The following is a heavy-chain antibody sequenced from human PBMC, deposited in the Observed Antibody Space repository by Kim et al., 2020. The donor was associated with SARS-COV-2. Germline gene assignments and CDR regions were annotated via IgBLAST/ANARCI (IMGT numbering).Heavy chain of an antibody. J-gene: IGHJ6*02. Sequence: SETLSLTCAVYGGSFSGYYWSWIRQPPGKGLEWIGETNHSGSTNYNPSLKSRVTISVDTSKNQFSLKLSSVTAADTAVYYCARRTTVTRAPYYYYYYGMDVWGQGTTVTVSS. D-gene: IGHD4-17*01. V-gene: IGHV4-34*01. CDR3: ARRTTVTRAPYYYYYYGMDV. CDR1: GGSFSGYY. CDR2: TNHSGST.